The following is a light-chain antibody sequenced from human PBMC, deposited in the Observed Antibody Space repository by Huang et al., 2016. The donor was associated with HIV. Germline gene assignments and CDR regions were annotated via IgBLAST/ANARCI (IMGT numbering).Light chain of an antibody. CDR2: DAS. CDR3: QQRSDWLS. CDR1: QSIGDN. V-gene: IGKV3-11*01. Sequence: IVLTQSPATLSFFPGQRVTLSCRASQSIGDNLARYQHKPGQSPKLLIYDASHRATGIPDRFSGGGSGTDFTLTISSLEPEDFAVYYCQQRSDWLSFGGGTRV. J-gene: IGKJ4*01.